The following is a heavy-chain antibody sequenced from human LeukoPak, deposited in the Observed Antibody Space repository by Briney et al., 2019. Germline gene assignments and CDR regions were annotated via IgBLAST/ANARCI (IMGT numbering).Heavy chain of an antibody. D-gene: IGHD3-10*01. J-gene: IGHJ4*02. CDR2: ISGSGGTT. V-gene: IGHV3-23*01. CDR1: GFSFNSYA. Sequence: PGGSLRLSCAASGFSFNSYAKSWVRQAPGKGLEWGSSISGSGGTTYYADSVKGRFTISRGNSKNTLYLQMNSLRAEDKDICGCAGYYYGSGSMGDYWGEKTLVTVYS. CDR3: AGYYYGSGSMGDY.